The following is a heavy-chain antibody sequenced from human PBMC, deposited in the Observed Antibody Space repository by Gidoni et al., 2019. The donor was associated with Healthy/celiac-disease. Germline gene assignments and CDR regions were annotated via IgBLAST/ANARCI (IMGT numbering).Heavy chain of an antibody. D-gene: IGHD1-26*01. CDR1: GFTFSSYW. Sequence: EVQLVESGGGLVQPGGSLRLSCAASGFTFSSYWMSWVRQAPGKGLEWVANIKQDGSEKYYVDSVKGRFTISRDNAKNSLYLQMNSLRAEDTAVYYCARGGGSYRKYYFDYWGQGTLVTVSS. J-gene: IGHJ4*02. CDR2: IKQDGSEK. CDR3: ARGGGSYRKYYFDY. V-gene: IGHV3-7*03.